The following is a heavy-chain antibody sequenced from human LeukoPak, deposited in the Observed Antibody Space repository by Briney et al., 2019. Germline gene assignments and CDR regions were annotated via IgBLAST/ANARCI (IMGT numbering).Heavy chain of an antibody. CDR1: GFTFSSYW. D-gene: IGHD4-17*01. J-gene: IGHJ4*02. Sequence: GGSLRLSCAASGFTFSSYWMSWVRQAPGRGLEWVANIKQDGSEKYYVDSVKGRFTISRDNAKNSLYLQMNSLRAEDTAVYYCARGTGDYEYYFDYWGQGTLVTVSS. CDR3: ARGTGDYEYYFDY. CDR2: IKQDGSEK. V-gene: IGHV3-7*01.